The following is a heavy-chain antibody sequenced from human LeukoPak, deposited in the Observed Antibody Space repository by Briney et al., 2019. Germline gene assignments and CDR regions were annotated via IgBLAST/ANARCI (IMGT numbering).Heavy chain of an antibody. D-gene: IGHD3-10*01. J-gene: IGHJ4*02. V-gene: IGHV3-23*01. CDR3: AKDLVKITMVRGVKPLFDY. CDR1: GFTFSSYG. CDR2: ISGSGGST. Sequence: GGSLRLSCAASGFTFSSYGMSWVRQAPGKGLEWVSAISGSGGSTYYADSVKGRFTISRDNSKNTLYLQMNSLRAEDTAVYYCAKDLVKITMVRGVKPLFDYWGQGTLVTVSS.